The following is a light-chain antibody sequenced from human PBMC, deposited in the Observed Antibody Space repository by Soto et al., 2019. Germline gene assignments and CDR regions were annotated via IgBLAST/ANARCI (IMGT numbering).Light chain of an antibody. CDR3: SSYAASNNLGV. J-gene: IGLJ2*01. V-gene: IGLV2-8*01. CDR1: SSDVGGYNY. CDR2: EVS. Sequence: QSVLTQPPSASGSPGQSVTISCIGTSSDVGGYNYVSWYQQHPDKAPKLMIYEVSKRPSGVPDRFSGSKSGNTASLTVSGLQAEGEADYYCSSYAASNNLGVFGGVPKLTVL.